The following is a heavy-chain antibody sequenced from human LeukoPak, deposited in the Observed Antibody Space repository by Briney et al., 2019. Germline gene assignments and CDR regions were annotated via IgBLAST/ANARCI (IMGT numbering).Heavy chain of an antibody. D-gene: IGHD2-2*01. J-gene: IGHJ6*03. Sequence: ASVKVSCKASGGTFSSYAISWVRQAPGQGLEWMGWINPYSGGTNYAQNLQGRVTMTRDTSITTFYMEVSRLRTDDTAVYYCARGRRSSTSWKRGYYYMDVWGKGTTVTVSS. CDR2: INPYSGGT. CDR1: GGTFSSYA. V-gene: IGHV1-2*02. CDR3: ARGRRSSTSWKRGYYYMDV.